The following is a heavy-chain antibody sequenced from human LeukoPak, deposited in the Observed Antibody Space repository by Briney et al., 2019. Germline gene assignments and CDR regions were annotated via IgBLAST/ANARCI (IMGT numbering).Heavy chain of an antibody. CDR2: IYYSGST. CDR3: ARSRTITSYSSGWLGY. D-gene: IGHD6-19*01. CDR1: GGSISSSSYY. V-gene: IGHV4-39*07. J-gene: IGHJ4*02. Sequence: PSETLSLTCTVSGGSISSSSYYWGWIRQPPGKGLEWIGSIYYSGSTYYNPSLKSRVTISVDTSKNQFSLRLGSVTAADTAVYYCARSRTITSYSSGWLGYWGQGTLVTVSS.